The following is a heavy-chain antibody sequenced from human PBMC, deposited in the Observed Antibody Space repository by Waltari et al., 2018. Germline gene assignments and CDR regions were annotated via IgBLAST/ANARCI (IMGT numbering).Heavy chain of an antibody. CDR1: GYTLTELS. CDR2: FDPEDGET. CDR3: ATDLWGSSWMAPKSDY. D-gene: IGHD6-13*01. J-gene: IGHJ4*02. V-gene: IGHV1-24*01. Sequence: QVQLVQSGAEVKKPGASVKVSCKVSGYTLTELSMHWVRQAPGKGLEWMGGFDPEDGETIYAQKFQGRVTMTEDTSTDTAYMELSSLRSEDTAVYYCATDLWGSSWMAPKSDYWGQGTLVTVSS.